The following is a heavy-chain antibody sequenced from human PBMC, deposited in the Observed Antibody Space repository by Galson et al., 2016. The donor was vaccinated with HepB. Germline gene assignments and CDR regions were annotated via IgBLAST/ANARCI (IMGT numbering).Heavy chain of an antibody. D-gene: IGHD1-14*01. CDR1: GFTFSSCP. J-gene: IGHJ6*02. CDR2: IGTAGNT. CDR3: ARDGGGTGGYYYYAMDV. Sequence: SLRLSCAASGFTFSSCPMSWVRQAPGKGLEWVSAIGTAGNTYYPGSVKGRFTISRENAKNSLYLQMNSLRDEDTAVYYCARDGGGTGGYYYYAMDVWGQGTTVTVSS. V-gene: IGHV3-13*01.